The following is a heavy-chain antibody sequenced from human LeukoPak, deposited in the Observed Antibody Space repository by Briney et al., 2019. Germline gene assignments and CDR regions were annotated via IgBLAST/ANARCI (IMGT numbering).Heavy chain of an antibody. CDR3: ARPKYSGYEVGYFDY. V-gene: IGHV1-18*01. D-gene: IGHD5-12*01. CDR1: GYTFTSYG. J-gene: IGHJ4*02. CDR2: ISAYNGNT. Sequence: GASVKVSSTASGYTFTSYGISWVRQAPGQGLEWMGWISAYNGNTNYAQKLQGRVTMTTDTSTSTAYMELRSLRSDDTAVYYCARPKYSGYEVGYFDYWGQGTLVTVSS.